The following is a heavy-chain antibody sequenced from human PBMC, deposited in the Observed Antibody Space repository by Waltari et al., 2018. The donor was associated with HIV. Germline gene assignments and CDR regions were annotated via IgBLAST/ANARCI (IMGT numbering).Heavy chain of an antibody. V-gene: IGHV4-39*01. Sequence: QLQLQESGPGLVKPSETLSLTCTVSGGSISSSSYYWGWIRQPPGKGLEWIGSIYYSGRTDYNPSLKSRVTISVDTSKNQFSLKLSSVTAADTAVYYCARRNFIAAAGMGSDNWFDPWGQGTLVTVSS. D-gene: IGHD6-13*01. J-gene: IGHJ5*02. CDR1: GGSISSSSYY. CDR3: ARRNFIAAAGMGSDNWFDP. CDR2: IYYSGRT.